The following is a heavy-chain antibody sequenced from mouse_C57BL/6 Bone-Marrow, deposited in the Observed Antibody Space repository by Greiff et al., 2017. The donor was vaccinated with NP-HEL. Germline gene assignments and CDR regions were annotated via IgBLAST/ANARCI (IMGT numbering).Heavy chain of an antibody. CDR1: GFSLTSYG. V-gene: IGHV2-6*01. J-gene: IGHJ1*03. CDR2: IWGVGST. CDR3: ASRLGRGYFDV. Sequence: VNLVESGPGLVAPSQSLSITCTVSGFSLTSYGVDWVRQSPGKGLEWLGVIWGVGSTNYNSALKSRLSISKDNSKSQVFLKMNSLQTDDTAMYYCASRLGRGYFDVWGTGTTVTVSS. D-gene: IGHD4-1*01.